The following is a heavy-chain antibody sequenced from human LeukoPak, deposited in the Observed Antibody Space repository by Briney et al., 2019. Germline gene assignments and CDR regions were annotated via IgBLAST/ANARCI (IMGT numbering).Heavy chain of an antibody. Sequence: PGGSLRLSCAASGFTFSSYAMCWVSQAPGKGLACVSAISGTGGSTYYADSVKGRFTISRDNSKNTLYLQMNSLRAEDTAVYYCAKDDAAQVPIVVVPAVIDLDYWGQGTLVTVSS. CDR1: GFTFSSYA. J-gene: IGHJ4*02. V-gene: IGHV3-23*01. CDR2: ISGTGGST. D-gene: IGHD2-2*01. CDR3: AKDDAAQVPIVVVPAVIDLDY.